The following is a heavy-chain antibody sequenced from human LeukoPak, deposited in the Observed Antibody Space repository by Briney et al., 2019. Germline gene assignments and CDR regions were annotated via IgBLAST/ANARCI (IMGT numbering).Heavy chain of an antibody. J-gene: IGHJ5*02. CDR1: GGSISSYY. CDR2: IYYSGST. CDR3: ARLIDTPYYYGSGSYYRWGWFDP. D-gene: IGHD3-10*01. V-gene: IGHV4-59*12. Sequence: SETLSLTCTVSGGSISSYYWSWIRQPPGKGLEWIGYIYYSGSTNYNPSLKSRVTISVDTSKNQFSLKLSSVTAADTAVYYCARLIDTPYYYGSGSYYRWGWFDPWGQGTLVTVSS.